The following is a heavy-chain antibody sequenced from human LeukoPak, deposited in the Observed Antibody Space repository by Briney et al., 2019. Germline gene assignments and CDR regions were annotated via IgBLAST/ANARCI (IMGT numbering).Heavy chain of an antibody. D-gene: IGHD3-22*01. Sequence: ASVKVSCKASGYTFTGYYMHWVRQAPGQGLEWMGWINPNSGGTNYAQKFQGWVTMTRDTSISTAYMELSGLRSDDTAVYYCARHILSDYYDSSGYLDYWGQGTLVTVSS. CDR1: GYTFTGYY. V-gene: IGHV1-2*04. J-gene: IGHJ4*02. CDR3: ARHILSDYYDSSGYLDY. CDR2: INPNSGGT.